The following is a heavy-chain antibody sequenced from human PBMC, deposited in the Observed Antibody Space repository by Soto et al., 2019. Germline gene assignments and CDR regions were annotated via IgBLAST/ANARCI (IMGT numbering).Heavy chain of an antibody. V-gene: IGHV1-24*01. J-gene: IGHJ6*02. Sequence: GASVKVSCKVSGYTLTELSMHWVRQAPGKGLEWMGGFDPEDGETIYAQKFQGRVTMTEDTSTDTAYMELSSLRSEDTAVYYCATTGRSIAYQHYGMDVWGQGTTVTVSS. CDR2: FDPEDGET. CDR1: GYTLTELS. D-gene: IGHD6-6*01. CDR3: ATTGRSIAYQHYGMDV.